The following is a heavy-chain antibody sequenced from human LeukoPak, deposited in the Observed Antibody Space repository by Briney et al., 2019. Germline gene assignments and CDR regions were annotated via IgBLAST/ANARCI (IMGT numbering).Heavy chain of an antibody. V-gene: IGHV1-69*04. CDR3: ARERSSGWYPDY. J-gene: IGHJ4*02. D-gene: IGHD6-19*01. Sequence: GASVKVSCKASGYTFTSYYMHWVRQAPGQGLEWMGRIIPILGIANYAQKFQGRVTITADKSTSTAYMELSSLRSEDTAVYYCARERSSGWYPDYWGQGTLVTVSS. CDR2: IIPILGIA. CDR1: GYTFTSYY.